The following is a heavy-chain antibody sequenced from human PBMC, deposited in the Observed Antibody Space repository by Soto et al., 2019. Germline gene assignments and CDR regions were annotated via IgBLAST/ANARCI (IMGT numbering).Heavy chain of an antibody. J-gene: IGHJ4*02. CDR2: IYYSGSP. V-gene: IGHV4-39*01. CDR3: ARLEYYGSGSTDQFDS. CDR1: GGSISSSSYY. D-gene: IGHD3-10*01. Sequence: QLQLQESGPGLVKPSDTLSLTCTVSGGSISSSSYYWGWIRQPPGKGLEWIGSIYYSGSPYYNPALKSRVTISVDTSKNQFSLKLSSVTAADTAVYYCARLEYYGSGSTDQFDSWGQGTLVTVSS.